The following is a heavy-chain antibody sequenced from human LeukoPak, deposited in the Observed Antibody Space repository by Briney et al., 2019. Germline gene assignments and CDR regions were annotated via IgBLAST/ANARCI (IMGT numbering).Heavy chain of an antibody. CDR1: GFTFSRYW. J-gene: IGHJ4*02. D-gene: IGHD1-26*01. V-gene: IGHV3-7*01. CDR3: ARDPDYLVGARGLVVY. Sequence: GGSLRLSCAASGFTFSRYWMSWVRQAPGKGLEWVANIKQDGSGKYYVDSVKGRFTISRDNAKKSLYLQMNSLRAEDTAVYYCARDPDYLVGARGLVVYWGQGTLVTVSS. CDR2: IKQDGSGK.